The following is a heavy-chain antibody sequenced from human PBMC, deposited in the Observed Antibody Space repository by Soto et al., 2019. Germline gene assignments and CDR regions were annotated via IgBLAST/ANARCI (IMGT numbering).Heavy chain of an antibody. J-gene: IGHJ3*02. D-gene: IGHD3-3*01. CDR1: GGSFDSNT. Sequence: VTCKACGGSFDSNTSSWARQETRQGLEWMGRIIPILGIANYAQKFQGRVTITADKSTSTAYMELSSLRSEDTAVYYCARAGVVGENASAILGQGTMVTVSS. V-gene: IGHV1-69*02. CDR3: ARAGVVGENASAI. CDR2: IIPILGIA.